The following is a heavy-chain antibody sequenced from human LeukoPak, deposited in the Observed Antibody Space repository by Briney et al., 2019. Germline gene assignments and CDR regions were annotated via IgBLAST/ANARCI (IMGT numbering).Heavy chain of an antibody. CDR3: ARSGTMVRGVINYFDY. D-gene: IGHD3-10*01. CDR1: GFTFSSYA. J-gene: IGHJ4*02. Sequence: GGSPRLSCAASGFTFSSYAMHWVRQAPGKGLEYVSAISSNGGSTYYAISVKGRFTISRDNSKNTLYLQMGSLRAEEMAVYHCARSGTMVRGVINYFDYWGQGTLVTVSS. V-gene: IGHV3-64*01. CDR2: ISSNGGST.